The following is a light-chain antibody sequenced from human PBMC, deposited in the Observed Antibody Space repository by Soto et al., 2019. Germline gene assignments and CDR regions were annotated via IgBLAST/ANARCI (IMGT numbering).Light chain of an antibody. V-gene: IGLV2-11*01. J-gene: IGLJ2*01. Sequence: QSALIQPRSVSGSPGPSVPISCTGTSSDVGHYNFVFWYQHHPGKAPKPMIYRVSQRPSGVPDRFSGSKSGNTASLTISGVQAEDEADYYCCSFACSQASVVYGGGTMLTVL. CDR3: CSFACSQASVV. CDR2: RVS. CDR1: SSDVGHYNF.